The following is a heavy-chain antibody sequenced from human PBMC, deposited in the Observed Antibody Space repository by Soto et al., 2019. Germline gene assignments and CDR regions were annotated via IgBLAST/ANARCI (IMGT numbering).Heavy chain of an antibody. CDR1: GFTFSIYS. V-gene: IGHV3-48*02. CDR3: VRHVDTYMVNRWFDP. Sequence: HPGGSLRLSCGGSGFTFSIYSMNWVRQAPGKGLEWVSYTSSKSATVYYADSVKGRFTISRDDAKNSLFLQMNSLRDEDTAVYYCVRHVDTYMVNRWFDPWGRGTLVTVS. CDR2: TSSKSATV. D-gene: IGHD5-18*01. J-gene: IGHJ5*02.